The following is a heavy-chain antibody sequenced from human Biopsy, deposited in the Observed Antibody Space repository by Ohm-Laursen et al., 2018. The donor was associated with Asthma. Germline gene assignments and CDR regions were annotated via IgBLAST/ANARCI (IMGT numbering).Heavy chain of an antibody. CDR3: ARDGPVGAPSDY. CDR2: ISAYNGNT. CDR1: GGTFSRYA. D-gene: IGHD1-26*01. V-gene: IGHV1-18*01. J-gene: IGHJ4*02. Sequence: ASVKVSCKASGGTFSRYAISWVRQAPGQGLEWMGRISAYNGNTNYAQKLQGRVTMTTDTSTSTAYMELRSLRSDDTAVYYCARDGPVGAPSDYWGQGTLVTVSS.